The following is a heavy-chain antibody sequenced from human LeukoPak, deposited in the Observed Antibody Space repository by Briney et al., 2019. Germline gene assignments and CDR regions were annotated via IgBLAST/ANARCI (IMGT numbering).Heavy chain of an antibody. D-gene: IGHD1-7*01. Sequence: GGSLRLSCAASGFTFSSYAMHWVRQAPGKGLEWVAVISYDGSNKYYADSVKGRFTISRDNSKNTLYLQMNSLRAEDTAVYYCASEVTGTGDYWGQGTLVNVSS. J-gene: IGHJ4*02. CDR2: ISYDGSNK. CDR3: ASEVTGTGDY. V-gene: IGHV3-30*01. CDR1: GFTFSSYA.